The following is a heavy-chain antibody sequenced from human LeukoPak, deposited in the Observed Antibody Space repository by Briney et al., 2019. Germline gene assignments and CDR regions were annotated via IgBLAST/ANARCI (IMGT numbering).Heavy chain of an antibody. CDR3: ARDGDIVVVPAAMNFDY. Sequence: GRSLRLSCAASGFTFSSYAMHWVRQAPGKGLEWVAVISYDGSNKYYADSVKGRFTISRDNSKNTLYLQMNSLRAEDTAVYYCARDGDIVVVPAAMNFDYRGQGTLVTVSA. V-gene: IGHV3-30-3*01. CDR1: GFTFSSYA. D-gene: IGHD2-2*01. CDR2: ISYDGSNK. J-gene: IGHJ4*02.